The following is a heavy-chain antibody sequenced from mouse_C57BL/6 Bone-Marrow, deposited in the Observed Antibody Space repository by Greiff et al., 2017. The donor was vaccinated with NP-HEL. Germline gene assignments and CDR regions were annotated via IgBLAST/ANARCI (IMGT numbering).Heavy chain of an antibody. V-gene: IGHV1-5*01. CDR2: IYPGNSDT. Sequence: DVKLQESGTVLARPGASVKMSCKTSGYTFTGYWMHWVKQRPGQGLEWIGAIYPGNSDTSYNQKFKGKAKLTAVTSASTAYMELSSLTNEDSAVYYCTRWDYYGSSCGFAYWGQGTLVTVSA. J-gene: IGHJ3*01. CDR3: TRWDYYGSSCGFAY. CDR1: GYTFTGYW. D-gene: IGHD1-1*01.